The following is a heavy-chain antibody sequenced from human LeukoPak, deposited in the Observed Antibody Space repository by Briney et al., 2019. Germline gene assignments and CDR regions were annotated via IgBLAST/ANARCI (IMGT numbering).Heavy chain of an antibody. J-gene: IGHJ4*02. D-gene: IGHD6-19*01. CDR3: AKDGSRSGFGSFDY. CDR2: ISYDGSHE. Sequence: PGGSLRLSCAASGFTFSSYGMHGVRQAPGKGLEWVAVISYDGSHEYYADSVKGRFTISRDSSKNTVFLQMNSLRAEDTAVYYCAKDGSRSGFGSFDYWGQGTLVTVSS. CDR1: GFTFSSYG. V-gene: IGHV3-30*18.